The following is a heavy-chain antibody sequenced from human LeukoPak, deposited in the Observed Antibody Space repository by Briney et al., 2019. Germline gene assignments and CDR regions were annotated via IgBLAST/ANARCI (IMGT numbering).Heavy chain of an antibody. D-gene: IGHD1-26*01. Sequence: GVSLRLSCAASGFTFSNYWMSWVRQTPGKGLECVANIKQDGSEKYYVDSVKGRFTISRDNAKNSLYLQMNSLRAADTAVYYCARDGRLSYWGQGTLVTVSS. V-gene: IGHV3-7*01. CDR3: ARDGRLSY. J-gene: IGHJ4*02. CDR2: IKQDGSEK. CDR1: GFTFSNYW.